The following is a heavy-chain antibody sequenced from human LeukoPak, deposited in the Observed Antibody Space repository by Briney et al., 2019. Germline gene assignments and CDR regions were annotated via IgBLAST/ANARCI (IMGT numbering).Heavy chain of an antibody. J-gene: IGHJ4*02. CDR2: VSHDETKK. V-gene: IGHV3-30*03. CDR1: GFTFSDYG. Sequence: GTSLRLSCAASGFTFSDYGMHWVRLAPGKGLECVAVVSHDETKKNYGESVKGRFTISRDNTANLVYLQMDSLTIEDTAVYFCARDWGRGNSYYFDYWGQGTLVTVSS. D-gene: IGHD4-23*01. CDR3: ARDWGRGNSYYFDY.